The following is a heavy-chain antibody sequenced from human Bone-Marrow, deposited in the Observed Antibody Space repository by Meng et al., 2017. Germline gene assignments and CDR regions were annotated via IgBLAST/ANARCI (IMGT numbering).Heavy chain of an antibody. CDR2: IDWDDDK. CDR3: AHAYYDSSGYYYAGYYFDY. J-gene: IGHJ4*02. V-gene: IGHV2-70*12. CDR1: GFSLSTSGMC. Sequence: SGPTLVKPTQTLTLTCTFSGFSLSTSGMCVSWVRQPPGKALEWLALIDWDDDKYYSTSLKTRLTISKDTSKNQVVLTMTNMDPVDTATYYCAHAYYDSSGYYYAGYYFDYWGQGTRVT. D-gene: IGHD3-22*01.